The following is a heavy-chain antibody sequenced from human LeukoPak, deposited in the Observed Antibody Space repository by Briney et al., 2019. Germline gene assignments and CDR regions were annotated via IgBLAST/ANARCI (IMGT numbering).Heavy chain of an antibody. J-gene: IGHJ4*02. CDR2: ISYDGSNK. CDR1: GFTFSSYA. V-gene: IGHV3-30-3*01. CDR3: ARDPRQWLGYYFDY. D-gene: IGHD6-19*01. Sequence: PGGSLRLSCAASGFTFSSYAMHWVRQAPGKGLEWVAVISYDGSNKYYADSVKGRFTISRDNSKNTLYLQLNSLRAEDTAGYYCARDPRQWLGYYFDYWGQGTLVTVSS.